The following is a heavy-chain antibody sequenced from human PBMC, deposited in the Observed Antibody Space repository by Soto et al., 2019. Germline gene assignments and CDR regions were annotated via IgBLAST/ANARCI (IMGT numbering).Heavy chain of an antibody. CDR3: AVGGNYLSMDV. CDR2: INPDGGGT. J-gene: IGHJ6*02. Sequence: QVQLVQSGAEVKKPGASVKVSCKASGYTFTSYYMHWVRLAPGQGLEWMGIINPDGGGTSYAQQFQGRVIMTRDTSTSTVYMEMSSLRSEDTAGYYCAVGGNYLSMDVWAKGPRSPSP. D-gene: IGHD4-4*01. V-gene: IGHV1-46*01. CDR1: GYTFTSYY.